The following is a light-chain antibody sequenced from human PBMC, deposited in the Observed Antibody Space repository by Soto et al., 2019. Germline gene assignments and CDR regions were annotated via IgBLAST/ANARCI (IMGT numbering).Light chain of an antibody. J-gene: IGKJ1*01. Sequence: IVLTQSQGTLSMFAGARATLSGLASQSVSNNYLAWYQQKPGQAPRLLIYGASNRATGIPDRFSGSGSGTDFTLTISRLEPEDFAVYYCQQYGSSGTFGQGTKVDIK. V-gene: IGKV3-20*01. CDR1: QSVSNNY. CDR2: GAS. CDR3: QQYGSSGT.